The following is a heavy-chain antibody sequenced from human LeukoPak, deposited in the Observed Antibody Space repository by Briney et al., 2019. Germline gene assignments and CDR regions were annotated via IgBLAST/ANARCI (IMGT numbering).Heavy chain of an antibody. Sequence: SETLSLTCAVSGYSISSGYYWGWIRQPPGKGLEWIGEINHSGSTNYNPSLKSRVTISVDTSKNQFSLKLSSVTAADTAVYYCARGLLSEDYWGQGTLVTVSS. CDR2: INHSGST. V-gene: IGHV4-38-2*01. CDR3: ARGLLSEDY. CDR1: GYSISSGYY. J-gene: IGHJ4*02.